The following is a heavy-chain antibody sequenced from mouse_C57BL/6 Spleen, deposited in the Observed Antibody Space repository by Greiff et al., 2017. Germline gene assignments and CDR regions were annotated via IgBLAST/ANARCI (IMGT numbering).Heavy chain of an antibody. Sequence: EVHLVESEGGLVQPGSSMKLSCTASGFTFSDYYMAWVRQVPEKGLEWVANINYDGSSTYYLDSLKSRFIISRDNAKNILYLQMSSLKSEDTATYYCARGGYGYDGYAMDYWGQGTSVTVSS. CDR3: ARGGYGYDGYAMDY. CDR2: INYDGSST. V-gene: IGHV5-16*01. J-gene: IGHJ4*01. CDR1: GFTFSDYY. D-gene: IGHD2-2*01.